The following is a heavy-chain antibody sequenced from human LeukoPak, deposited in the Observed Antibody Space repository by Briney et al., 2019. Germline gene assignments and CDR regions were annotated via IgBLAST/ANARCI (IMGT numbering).Heavy chain of an antibody. J-gene: IGHJ5*02. CDR2: ISYDGSNK. Sequence: GGSLRLSCAASGFTFSSYGMHWVRQAPGKGLERVAVISYDGSNKYYADSVKGRFTISRDNSKNTLYLQMNSLRAEDTAVYYCASSRYGGFDPWGQGTLVTVSS. D-gene: IGHD4-17*01. CDR3: ASSRYGGFDP. CDR1: GFTFSSYG. V-gene: IGHV3-30*03.